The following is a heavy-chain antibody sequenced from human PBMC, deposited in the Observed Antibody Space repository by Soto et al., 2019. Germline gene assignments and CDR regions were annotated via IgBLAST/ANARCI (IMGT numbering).Heavy chain of an antibody. Sequence: QVQLQESGPGLVKPSQTLSLTCTVSGVSINTADYYWTWIRQTPGQGLAWLVNIYYDDSAYPNPSLRGLPTASVDTSEHQASLTLFSVTAADTAVYYCAMRMRNTVHDNNWFDPWGQGTLVTGSS. CDR1: GVSINTADYY. CDR2: IYYDDSA. D-gene: IGHD2-8*01. CDR3: AMRMRNTVHDNNWFDP. J-gene: IGHJ5*02. V-gene: IGHV4-30-4*01.